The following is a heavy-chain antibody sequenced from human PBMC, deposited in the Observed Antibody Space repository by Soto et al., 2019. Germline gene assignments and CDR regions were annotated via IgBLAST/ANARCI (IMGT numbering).Heavy chain of an antibody. CDR1: GGSFSGYY. CDR3: ARGYSSSPLDY. CDR2: INHSGSA. V-gene: IGHV4-34*01. D-gene: IGHD6-13*01. Sequence: SGTLSLTCAVYGGSFSGYYWSWIRQPPGKGLEWIGEINHSGSANYNPSLKSRVTISVDTSKNQFSLKLSSVTAADTAVYYCARGYSSSPLDYWGQGTLVTVSS. J-gene: IGHJ4*02.